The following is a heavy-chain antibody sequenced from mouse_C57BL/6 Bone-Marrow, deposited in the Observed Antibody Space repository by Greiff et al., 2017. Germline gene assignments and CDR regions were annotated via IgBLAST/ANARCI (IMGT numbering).Heavy chain of an antibody. V-gene: IGHV1-59*01. CDR2: IDPSDSYT. J-gene: IGHJ4*01. CDR1: GYTFTSYW. D-gene: IGHD1-1*01. Sequence: QVQLQQPGAELVRPGTSVKLSCKASGYTFTSYWMHWVKQRPGQGLEWIGVIDPSDSYTNYNQKFKGKATLTVDTSSSTAYMQLSSLTSEDSAVYFCARGVITPGGRGNSVTVS. CDR3: ARGVITP.